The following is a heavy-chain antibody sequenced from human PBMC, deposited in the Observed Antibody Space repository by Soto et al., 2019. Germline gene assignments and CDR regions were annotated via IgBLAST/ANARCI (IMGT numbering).Heavy chain of an antibody. J-gene: IGHJ4*02. CDR2: INAGNGNT. CDR1: EYTFTSYA. D-gene: IGHD3-22*01. CDR3: ARVGRYYDSSGYLGY. V-gene: IGHV1-3*01. Sequence: ASVKVSCKASEYTFTSYAMHWVRQAPGQRLEWMGWINAGNGNTKYSQKFQGRVTITRDTSASTAYMELSSLRSEDTAVYYCARVGRYYDSSGYLGYWGQGTLVTVSS.